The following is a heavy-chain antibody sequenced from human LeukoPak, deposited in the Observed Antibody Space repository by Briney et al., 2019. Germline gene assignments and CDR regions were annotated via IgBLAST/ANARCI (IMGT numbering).Heavy chain of an antibody. D-gene: IGHD5-24*01. CDR3: ARGPPQRWLQSDWYFDL. V-gene: IGHV1-3*01. CDR1: GYTFTSYA. CDR2: INAGNGNT. J-gene: IGHJ2*01. Sequence: ASVKVSCKASGYTFTSYAMHWVRQAPGQRLEWMGWINAGNGNTKYSQKFQGRVTITRDTSASTAYMELSSLRSEDTAVYYCARGPPQRWLQSDWYFDLWGRGTLVTVPS.